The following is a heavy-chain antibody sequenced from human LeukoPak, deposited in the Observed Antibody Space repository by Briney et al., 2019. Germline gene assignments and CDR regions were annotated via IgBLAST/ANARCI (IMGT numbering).Heavy chain of an antibody. CDR2: ISSNGDNT. CDR3: VRGTGY. J-gene: IGHJ4*02. Sequence: SGGSLRLSCSVSGFTFSTYVMHWVRQAPGKGLEYVSAISSNGDNTYYADSVKGRFTISRDNPKNTLYPQMSSLRADDTAVYYCVRGTGYWGQGTLVTVSS. CDR1: GFTFSTYV. V-gene: IGHV3-64D*06.